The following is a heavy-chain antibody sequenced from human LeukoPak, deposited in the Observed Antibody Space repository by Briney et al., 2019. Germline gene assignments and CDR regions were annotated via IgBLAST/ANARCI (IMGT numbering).Heavy chain of an antibody. Sequence: GGSLRLSCAASGFTFSTFAMQWVRQAPEKGLEYVSGINTDGGTTFYANSVKGRFTISRDNPKNTLYLQMGSPRVEDTAVYYCAKDGPVQLEPADYWGQGTLVTVSS. CDR1: GFTFSTFA. J-gene: IGHJ4*02. CDR2: INTDGGTT. V-gene: IGHV3-64*01. D-gene: IGHD1-1*01. CDR3: AKDGPVQLEPADY.